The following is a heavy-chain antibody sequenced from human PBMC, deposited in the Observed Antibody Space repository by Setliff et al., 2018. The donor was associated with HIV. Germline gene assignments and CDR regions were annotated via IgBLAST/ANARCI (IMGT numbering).Heavy chain of an antibody. D-gene: IGHD2-21*02. Sequence: SVKVSCKAPGGTFSTHSISWVRQAPGQGLEWMGGIIPIFGTTNYARKFQGRVTITADDSTSTAYMDLNNLRSEDTAVYYCARESGVCGGDCHYAFDMWGHGTRVTVSS. CDR2: IIPIFGTT. J-gene: IGHJ3*02. CDR1: GGTFSTHS. V-gene: IGHV1-69*13. CDR3: ARESGVCGGDCHYAFDM.